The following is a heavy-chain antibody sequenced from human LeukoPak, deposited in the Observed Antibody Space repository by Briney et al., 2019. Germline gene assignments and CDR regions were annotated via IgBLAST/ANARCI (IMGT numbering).Heavy chain of an antibody. CDR3: AKDLGDPGDA. V-gene: IGHV3-21*01. CDR2: ISYNGIYT. D-gene: IGHD2-21*02. CDR1: GFSFRTYT. J-gene: IGHJ3*01. Sequence: PGGSLRLSVAASGFSFRTYTGNWVRQAPGKGPEGVSSISYNGIYTYYADSVKGRFTISRDNAKNSLYLQMHSLTVEDTAMYYCAKDLGDPGDAWGQGTMVTVSS.